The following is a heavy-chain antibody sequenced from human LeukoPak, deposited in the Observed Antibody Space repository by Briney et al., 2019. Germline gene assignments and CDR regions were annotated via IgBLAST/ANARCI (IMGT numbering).Heavy chain of an antibody. D-gene: IGHD3-16*01. CDR3: ARLGDRYYYYMDV. CDR2: IYYSGST. J-gene: IGHJ6*03. Sequence: SETLSLTCTVSGGSISSYYWSWIRQPPGKGLEWIGYIYYSGSTNYNPSLKSRVTISVDKSKNQFSLELSSVTAADTAVYYCARLGDRYYYYMDVWGKGTTVTVSS. CDR1: GGSISSYY. V-gene: IGHV4-59*12.